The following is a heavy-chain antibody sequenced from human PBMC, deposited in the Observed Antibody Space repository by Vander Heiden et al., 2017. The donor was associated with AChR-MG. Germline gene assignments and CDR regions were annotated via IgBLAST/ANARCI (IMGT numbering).Heavy chain of an antibody. D-gene: IGHD3-3*01. CDR1: EFTLKGYS. V-gene: IGHV3-21*01. Sequence: DVQLVESGGAPVEPGGSVRPTCAAWEFTLKGYSMNWVRQAPGKGLEWVSSISSSSSYIYYADSVKGRFTISRDNAKNSLYLQMNSLRAEDTAVYYCAREGPSWRDFTRLYGMDVWGQGTTVTVSS. J-gene: IGHJ6*02. CDR2: ISSSSSYI. CDR3: AREGPSWRDFTRLYGMDV.